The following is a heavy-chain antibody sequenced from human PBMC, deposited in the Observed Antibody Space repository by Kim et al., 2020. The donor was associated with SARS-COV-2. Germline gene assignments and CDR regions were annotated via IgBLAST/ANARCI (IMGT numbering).Heavy chain of an antibody. CDR3: AKDGHMVRGFFDY. V-gene: IGHV3-23*01. J-gene: IGHJ4*02. Sequence: YADSVKGRFTISRDNSKNALYLQMNSLRAEDTAVYYCAKDGHMVRGFFDYWGQGTLVTVSS. D-gene: IGHD3-10*01.